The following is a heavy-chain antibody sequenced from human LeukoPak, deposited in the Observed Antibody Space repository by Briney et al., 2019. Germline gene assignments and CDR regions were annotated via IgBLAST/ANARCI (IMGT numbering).Heavy chain of an antibody. CDR2: IYPNSGGK. V-gene: IGHV1-2*02. J-gene: IGHJ6*03. D-gene: IGHD2-15*01. Sequence: GASVKVSCKASGYTFTGDYMHWVRQAPGQGLEWMGWIYPNSGGKNYAQKFQGRVTMTRDTSISTAYMELSRLRSDDTAVYYCARVVGGGDLPCWGYMDVWGKGTTVTVSS. CDR3: ARVVGGGDLPCWGYMDV. CDR1: GYTFTGDY.